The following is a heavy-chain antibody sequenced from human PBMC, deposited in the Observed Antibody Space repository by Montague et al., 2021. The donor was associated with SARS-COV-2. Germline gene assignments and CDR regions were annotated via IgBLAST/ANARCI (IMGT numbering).Heavy chain of an antibody. CDR1: GGSITGYY. CDR2: IYDGGAV. CDR3: ARGGGYYNYGLDV. J-gene: IGHJ6*02. D-gene: IGHD3-22*01. Sequence: SETLSLTCTVSGGSITGYYWSWLRRSPGKGLEWIAYIYDGGAVNXSPSLKSRVTISLDTSKNQFSLKVTSVTAADTAVYYCARGGGYYNYGLDVWGPGTTVTVSS. V-gene: IGHV4-59*01.